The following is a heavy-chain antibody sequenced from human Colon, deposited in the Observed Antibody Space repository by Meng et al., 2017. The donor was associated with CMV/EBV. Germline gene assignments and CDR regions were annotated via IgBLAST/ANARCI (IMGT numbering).Heavy chain of an antibody. J-gene: IGHJ6*02. CDR1: GDSIGNSY. CDR2: IHISGNS. D-gene: IGHD3-16*01. Sequence: SETLSLTCSVSGDSIGNSYWTWIRQTPGKGLEWIGYIHISGNSIYNPSLKSRVSMSVDTSKNNFSLRLSSVTAADTAIYYCARDRSIMITFGAAHGMDVWGLGTTVTVSS. V-gene: IGHV4-59*01. CDR3: ARDRSIMITFGAAHGMDV.